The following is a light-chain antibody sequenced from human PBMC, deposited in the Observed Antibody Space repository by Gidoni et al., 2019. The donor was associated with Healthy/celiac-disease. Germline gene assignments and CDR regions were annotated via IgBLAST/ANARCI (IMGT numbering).Light chain of an antibody. J-gene: IGKJ1*01. CDR3: QQYNNWPQT. Sequence: EIVMTQPPATLSVSPGERATLSCRASQSVSSNLAWYQQKPGQAPRLLIYGASTRATGIPARFSGSGSGTEFPLTISSLQSEDFAVYYCQQYNNWPQTFGQGTKVEIK. CDR2: GAS. V-gene: IGKV3-15*01. CDR1: QSVSSN.